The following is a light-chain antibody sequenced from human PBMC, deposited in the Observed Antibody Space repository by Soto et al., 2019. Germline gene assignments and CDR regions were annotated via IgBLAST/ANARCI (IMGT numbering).Light chain of an antibody. CDR3: QQLNTYPLFT. J-gene: IGKJ3*01. V-gene: IGKV1-9*01. CDR2: AAS. CDR1: QGISRY. Sequence: DIQLTQSPSFLSASVGDRVTITCRASQGISRYLAWYQQKAGKAPKLLIYAASTLLKGVPSRFSGSGSGTEFTLTISTLQPDDFATYYCQQLNTYPLFTFGPGTEVDI.